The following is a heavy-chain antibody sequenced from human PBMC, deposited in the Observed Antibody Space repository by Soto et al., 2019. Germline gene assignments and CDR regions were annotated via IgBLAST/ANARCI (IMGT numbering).Heavy chain of an antibody. CDR2: IIPILGIA. V-gene: IGHV1-69*02. J-gene: IGHJ4*02. D-gene: IGHD2-21*02. CDR3: AADNCGGDCSNFDY. Sequence: QVQLVQSGAEVKKPGSSVKVSCKASGGTFSSYTISWVRQAPGQGLEWMGRIIPILGIANYAQKFQGRVTITADKSTSTAYMERSSLRSEDTAVYYCAADNCGGDCSNFDYWGQGTLVTVSS. CDR1: GGTFSSYT.